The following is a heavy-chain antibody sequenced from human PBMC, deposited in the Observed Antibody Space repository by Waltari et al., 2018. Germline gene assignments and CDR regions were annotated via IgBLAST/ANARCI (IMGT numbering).Heavy chain of an antibody. V-gene: IGHV3-30*01. CDR1: GFTISSYA. D-gene: IGHD6-19*01. CDR2: IAYDGSNK. J-gene: IGHJ4*02. CDR3: ARAMAVASFDY. Sequence: QVQLVESGGGVVQPGRSLRLSCAASGFTISSYAMHWVRQAPGKGVDGVACIAYDGSNKYYADSVKGRFTIARDNSKNTLYLQMNSLRAEDTAVYYCARAMAVASFDYWGQGTLVTVSS.